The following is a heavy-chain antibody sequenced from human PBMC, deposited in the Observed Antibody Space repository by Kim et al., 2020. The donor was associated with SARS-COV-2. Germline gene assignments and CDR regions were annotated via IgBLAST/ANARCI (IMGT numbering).Heavy chain of an antibody. Sequence: ASVKVSCKASGYTFTGYYMHWVRQAPGQGLEWMGRINPNSGGTNYAQKFQGRVTMTRDTSISTAYMELSRLRSDDTAVYYCASVLLSDYDILTGPFFDYWGQGTLVTVSS. J-gene: IGHJ4*02. D-gene: IGHD3-9*01. CDR1: GYTFTGYY. V-gene: IGHV1-2*06. CDR3: ASVLLSDYDILTGPFFDY. CDR2: INPNSGGT.